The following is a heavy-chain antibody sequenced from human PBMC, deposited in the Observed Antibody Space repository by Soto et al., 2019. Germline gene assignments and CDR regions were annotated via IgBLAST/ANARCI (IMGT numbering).Heavy chain of an antibody. CDR2: IFYLGSS. CDR3: ARHSLALRKNNWFDP. J-gene: IGHJ5*02. Sequence: TLSLTCTVSGDSIISSDFYWVWVRQPPGKGLEWIGSIFYLGSSYYNPSLKSRVTMSVDTSKNQFSLRLRSVTAADTALYFCARHSLALRKNNWFDPWGQGIMVTVSS. CDR1: GDSIISSDFY. V-gene: IGHV4-39*01. D-gene: IGHD3-3*02.